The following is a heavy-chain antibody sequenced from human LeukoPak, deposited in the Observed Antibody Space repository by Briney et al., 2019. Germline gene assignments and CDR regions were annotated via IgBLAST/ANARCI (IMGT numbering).Heavy chain of an antibody. CDR1: GGSISSGSYY. J-gene: IGHJ5*02. Sequence: SQTLSLTCTVSGGSISSGSYYWSWIRQPAGKGLEWIGRIYTSGSTNYNPSLKSRVTISVDTSKNQFSLKLSSVTAADTAVYYCARGGTYFDPFDPWGQGTLVTVSS. D-gene: IGHD3-9*01. CDR3: ARGGTYFDPFDP. CDR2: IYTSGST. V-gene: IGHV4-61*02.